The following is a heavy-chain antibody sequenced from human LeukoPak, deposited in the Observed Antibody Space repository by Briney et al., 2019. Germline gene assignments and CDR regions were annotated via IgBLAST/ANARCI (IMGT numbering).Heavy chain of an antibody. J-gene: IGHJ1*01. CDR1: GGSISSYY. D-gene: IGHD6-19*01. V-gene: IGHV4-59*12. CDR3: ARSSGWYLGEYFQH. Sequence: SESLSLTCTVSGGSISSYYWSWIRQPPGKGLEWIGYIYYSGSTNYNPSLKSRVTISVDTSKNQFSLKLSSVTAADTAVYYCARSSGWYLGEYFQHWGQGTLVTVSS. CDR2: IYYSGST.